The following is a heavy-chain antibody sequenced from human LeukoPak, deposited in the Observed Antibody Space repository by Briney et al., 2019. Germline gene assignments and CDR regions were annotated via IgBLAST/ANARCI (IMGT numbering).Heavy chain of an antibody. Sequence: SETLSLTCTVSGGSITGYYWSWIRQHAGKELEWVGRTYTTGTTSSNPSLKSRVTMSLDTSKSLFSLKLTSVTAADTAVYYCARDRGLYDYGDLLPRDAFDIWGQGKMVIVSS. V-gene: IGHV4-4*07. J-gene: IGHJ3*02. CDR3: ARDRGLYDYGDLLPRDAFDI. CDR1: GGSITGYY. D-gene: IGHD4-17*01. CDR2: TYTTGTT.